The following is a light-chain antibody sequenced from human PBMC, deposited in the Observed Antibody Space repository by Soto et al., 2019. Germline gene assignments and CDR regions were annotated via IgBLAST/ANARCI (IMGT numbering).Light chain of an antibody. CDR2: AAS. V-gene: IGKV4-1*01. CDR1: RSVLYKSNNKNH. CDR3: LQYRSFPRT. Sequence: DIVLTQSPDSLAVSLGERATMNCKCSRSVLYKSNNKNHLAWYQQKPGKAPKLLIYAASSLQSGVPSRFSGSGSGTDFTLTISSLQPEDFATYYCLQYRSFPRTFGQGTKVDIK. J-gene: IGKJ1*01.